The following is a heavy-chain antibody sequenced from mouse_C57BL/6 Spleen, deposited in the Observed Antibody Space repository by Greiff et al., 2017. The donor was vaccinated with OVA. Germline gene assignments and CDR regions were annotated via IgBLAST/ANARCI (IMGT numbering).Heavy chain of an antibody. Sequence: EVKLVESGGGLVKPGGSLKLSCAASGFTFSSYAMSWVRQTPEKRLEWVATISDGGSYTYYPDNVKGRFTISRDNAKNNLYLQMSHLKSEDTAMYYCARDNGGYFDYWGQGTTLTVSS. J-gene: IGHJ2*01. CDR2: ISDGGSYT. CDR1: GFTFSSYA. CDR3: ARDNGGYFDY. V-gene: IGHV5-4*01.